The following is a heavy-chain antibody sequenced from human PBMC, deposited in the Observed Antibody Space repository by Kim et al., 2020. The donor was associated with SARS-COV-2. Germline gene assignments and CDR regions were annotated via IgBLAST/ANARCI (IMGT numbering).Heavy chain of an antibody. V-gene: IGHV3-30*04. CDR1: GFTFSSYA. CDR2: ISYDGSNK. D-gene: IGHD1-26*01. Sequence: GGSLRLSCAASGFTFSSYAMHWVRQAPGKGLEWVAVISYDGSNKYYADSVKGRFTISRDNSKNTLYLQMNSLRAEDTAVYYCARDGSEWELGLDPSGPPQFDYWGQGTLVTVSS. J-gene: IGHJ4*02. CDR3: ARDGSEWELGLDPSGPPQFDY.